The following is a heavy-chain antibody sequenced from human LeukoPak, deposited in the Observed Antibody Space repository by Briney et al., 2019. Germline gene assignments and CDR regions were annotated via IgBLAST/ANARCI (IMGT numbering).Heavy chain of an antibody. J-gene: IGHJ4*02. CDR1: GGSISSSSYY. Sequence: SETLSLTCTVSGGSISSSSYYWGWIRQPPGKGLEWIGSIYYSGSTYYNPSLKSGVTISVDTSKNQFSLKLSSVTAADTAVYYCGGAYYYDSSGYPYFDYWGQGTLVTVSS. CDR2: IYYSGST. CDR3: GGAYYYDSSGYPYFDY. D-gene: IGHD3-22*01. V-gene: IGHV4-39*01.